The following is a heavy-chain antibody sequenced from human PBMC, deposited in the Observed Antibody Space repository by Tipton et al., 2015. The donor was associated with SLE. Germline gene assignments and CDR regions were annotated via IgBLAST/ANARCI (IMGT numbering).Heavy chain of an antibody. D-gene: IGHD6-6*01. CDR1: GGSISSYY. V-gene: IGHV4-59*01. Sequence: TLSLTCTVSGGSISSYYWSWIRQPPVKGLEWIGYIYYSGNTNYNPSLKSRVTISVDTSKNQFSLKLSSVTAADTAVYYCARVLSSSSDYWGQGTPVTVSS. CDR2: IYYSGNT. J-gene: IGHJ4*02. CDR3: ARVLSSSSDY.